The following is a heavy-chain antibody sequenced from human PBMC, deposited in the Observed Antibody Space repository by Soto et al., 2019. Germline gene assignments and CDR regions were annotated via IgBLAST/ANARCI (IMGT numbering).Heavy chain of an antibody. V-gene: IGHV4-59*01. J-gene: IGHJ4*02. Sequence: SETLSVTCTVSGGSISSYYWSWIRQPPGKGLEWIGYIYYSGSTNYNPSLKSRVTISVDTSKNQFSLKLSSVTAADTAVYYCARVGYSGYDYYYFDYWGQGTLVTVSS. CDR1: GGSISSYY. CDR3: ARVGYSGYDYYYFDY. CDR2: IYYSGST. D-gene: IGHD5-12*01.